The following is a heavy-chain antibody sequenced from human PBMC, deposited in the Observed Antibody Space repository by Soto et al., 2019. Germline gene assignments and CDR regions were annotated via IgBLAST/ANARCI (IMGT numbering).Heavy chain of an antibody. J-gene: IGHJ6*02. CDR2: ISSSSSTI. Sequence: GESLKISCAASGFTFSSYSMNWVRQAPGKGLEWVSYISSSSSTIYYADSVKGRFTISRDNAKNSLYLQMNSLRDEDTAVYYCAALYSYGPDYYYYGMDVWGQGTTVTVSS. D-gene: IGHD5-18*01. V-gene: IGHV3-48*02. CDR1: GFTFSSYS. CDR3: AALYSYGPDYYYYGMDV.